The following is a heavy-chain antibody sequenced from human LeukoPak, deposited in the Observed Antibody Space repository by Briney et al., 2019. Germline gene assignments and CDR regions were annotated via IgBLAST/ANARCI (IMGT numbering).Heavy chain of an antibody. Sequence: SETLSLTCAVYGGSFSDYSWSSIRQPPGKGLEWIGKINHSGGTNHNPSLMSRVIMSVDTSKTQFSLKVSSVTAADTAVYYYAIVGYTYSINDWSRTGLGAYPTKYYYYMDVWGKGTTVTVSS. V-gene: IGHV4-34*01. J-gene: IGHJ6*03. CDR3: AIVGYTYSINDWSRTGLGAYPTKYYYYMDV. CDR1: GGSFSDYS. D-gene: IGHD5-18*01. CDR2: INHSGGT.